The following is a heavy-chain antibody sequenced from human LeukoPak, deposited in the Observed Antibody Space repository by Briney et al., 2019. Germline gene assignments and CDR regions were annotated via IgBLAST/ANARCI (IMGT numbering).Heavy chain of an antibody. CDR3: ARVPLLRYDSSGYYAYYFDY. D-gene: IGHD3-22*01. CDR1: GFTFSSYS. CDR2: ISSSSSYI. Sequence: PGGSLRLSCAASGFTFSSYSMNWVRQAPGKGLEWVSSISSSSSYIYYADSVKGRFTISRDNAKNSLYLQMNSLRAEDTAVYYCARVPLLRYDSSGYYAYYFDYWGQGTLVTVSS. J-gene: IGHJ4*02. V-gene: IGHV3-21*01.